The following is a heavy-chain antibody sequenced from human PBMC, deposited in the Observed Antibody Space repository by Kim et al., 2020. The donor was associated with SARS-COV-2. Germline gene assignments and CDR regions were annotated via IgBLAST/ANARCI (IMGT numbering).Heavy chain of an antibody. Sequence: GGSLRLSCAASGFTFGDYGMSWVRQAPGKGLEWVSGINWNGGSTGYADSVKGRFTISRDNAKNSLYLQMNSLRAEDTALYYCARGSKQWLTYYYYYGMDVWGQGTTVTVSS. CDR1: GFTFGDYG. CDR3: ARGSKQWLTYYYYYGMDV. J-gene: IGHJ6*02. V-gene: IGHV3-20*04. CDR2: INWNGGST. D-gene: IGHD6-19*01.